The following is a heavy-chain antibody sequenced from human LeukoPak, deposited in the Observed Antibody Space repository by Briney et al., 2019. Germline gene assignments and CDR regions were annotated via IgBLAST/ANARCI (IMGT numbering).Heavy chain of an antibody. J-gene: IGHJ4*02. D-gene: IGHD5-24*01. Sequence: SETLSLTCTVSGGSISSYYWNWIRQPAGKGLEWIGRISSSGSTNYNPSLKSRVTISVDTSKNQFSLKLSSVTAADTAVYYCASLDGYSIFDYWGQGTLVTVSS. CDR3: ASLDGYSIFDY. CDR1: GGSISSYY. CDR2: ISSSGST. V-gene: IGHV4-4*07.